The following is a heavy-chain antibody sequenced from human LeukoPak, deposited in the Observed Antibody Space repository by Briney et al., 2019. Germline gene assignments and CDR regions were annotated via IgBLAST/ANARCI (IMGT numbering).Heavy chain of an antibody. Sequence: GGSLTLSCAASGFTLSSYAVSWVSQAPGKGLQWVSGISGSGGNTYYADSVKGRFTISRDNSKNTMYLQMNSLRAEDTAVYYCAKDGGIAAAGTSVYFDHWGQRTMGPGSS. D-gene: IGHD6-13*01. CDR3: AKDGGIAAAGTSVYFDH. CDR1: GFTLSSYA. CDR2: ISGSGGNT. J-gene: IGHJ4*02. V-gene: IGHV3-23*01.